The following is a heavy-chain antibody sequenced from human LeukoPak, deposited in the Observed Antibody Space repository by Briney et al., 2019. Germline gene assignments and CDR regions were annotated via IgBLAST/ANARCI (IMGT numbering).Heavy chain of an antibody. J-gene: IGHJ4*02. Sequence: SGGSLRLSCAPSGFTFSSYAMSWVPQAPGRGLEWVSVITGSGGGTYYADSVKGRFTLPRDNPKNTLYLQKNTLRAEDTAVYYCAKCLPNQLVKDWGQGTLVSVSS. CDR2: ITGSGGGT. CDR1: GFTFSSYA. D-gene: IGHD6-13*01. V-gene: IGHV3-23*01. CDR3: AKCLPNQLVKD.